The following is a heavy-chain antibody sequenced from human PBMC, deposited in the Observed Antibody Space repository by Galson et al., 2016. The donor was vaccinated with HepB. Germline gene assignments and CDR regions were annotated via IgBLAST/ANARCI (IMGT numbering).Heavy chain of an antibody. Sequence: SETLSLTCTVSGGSINSSGHYWGWIRLSPVKGLEWIGSTSHSGTTSYSPSFRSRITMSADTSKNQFSRRLNSMTAADTAVYYCARHTGSSAVYYYGIDGWDQGTKVTVSS. V-gene: IGHV4-39*01. CDR1: GGSINSSGHY. CDR3: ARHTGSSAVYYYGIDG. D-gene: IGHD3-10*01. J-gene: IGHJ6*02. CDR2: TSHSGTT.